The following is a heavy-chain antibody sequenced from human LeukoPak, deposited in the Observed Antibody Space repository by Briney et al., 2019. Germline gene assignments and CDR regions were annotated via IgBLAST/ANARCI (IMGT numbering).Heavy chain of an antibody. Sequence: SETLSLTCTVSGGSFSNYYWSWIRQPAGKGLEWIGRIYTSGSTNYNPSVKSRVTMSVDTSNNQFSLELTSVTAADTAVYYCARQPPQYYGMDVWGQGTTVTVSS. CDR1: GGSFSNYY. V-gene: IGHV4-4*07. D-gene: IGHD1-14*01. CDR2: IYTSGST. CDR3: ARQPPQYYGMDV. J-gene: IGHJ6*02.